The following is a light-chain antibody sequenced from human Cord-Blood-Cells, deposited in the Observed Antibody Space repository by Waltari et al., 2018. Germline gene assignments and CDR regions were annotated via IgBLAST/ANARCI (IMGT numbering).Light chain of an antibody. J-gene: IGLJ2*01. CDR3: QAWDSSTAV. V-gene: IGLV3-1*01. CDR1: ILGDKY. CDR2: QDS. Sequence: SYEMTQPPSVPVSPGQTVSITSSGAILGDKYACWYQQKPGQSPVLVIYQDSKRPSGIPERFSGSNSGNTATLTISGTQAMDEADYYCQAWDSSTAVFGGGTKLTVL.